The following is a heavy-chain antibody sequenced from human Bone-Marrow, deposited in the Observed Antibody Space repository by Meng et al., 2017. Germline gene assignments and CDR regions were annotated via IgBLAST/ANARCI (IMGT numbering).Heavy chain of an antibody. D-gene: IGHD3-22*01. Sequence: GESLKISCAASGFTFSSYAMSWVRQAPGKGLEWVSAISGSGGSTYYADSVKGRFTISRDNSKNTLYLQMNSLRAEDTAVYYCAKVTVYYDSGDGDYWGQGTRVTVSS. J-gene: IGHJ4*02. CDR1: GFTFSSYA. CDR3: AKVTVYYDSGDGDY. CDR2: ISGSGGST. V-gene: IGHV3-23*01.